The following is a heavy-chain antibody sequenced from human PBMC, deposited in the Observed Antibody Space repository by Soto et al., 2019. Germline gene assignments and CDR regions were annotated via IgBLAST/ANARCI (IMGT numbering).Heavy chain of an antibody. CDR3: ARGRIRPAALYNLSDP. Sequence: SETLSLACAVYGGTFSGYYCSWIRQRPWKGLEWIGGINHRGSTNYNACLKSRVTISVDTSKNQFSLKLSSVTAADTAVYYCARGRIRPAALYNLSDPSGQGTLVIV. D-gene: IGHD2-2*01. J-gene: IGHJ5*02. V-gene: IGHV4-34*01. CDR1: GGTFSGYY. CDR2: INHRGST.